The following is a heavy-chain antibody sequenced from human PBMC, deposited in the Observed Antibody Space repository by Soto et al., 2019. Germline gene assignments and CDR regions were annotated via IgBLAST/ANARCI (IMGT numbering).Heavy chain of an antibody. CDR3: ATHSLYCTSTSCRYFYYMDV. V-gene: IGHV1-2*04. D-gene: IGHD2-2*01. J-gene: IGHJ6*03. CDR2: INPNSGGT. Sequence: ASVKVSCKASGYTFTGYYMHWVRQAPGQGLEWMGWINPNSGGTNYAQKFQGWVTMTRDTSISTAYMELSSVTADDTAVYYCATHSLYCTSTSCRYFYYMDVWGRGTTVTVSS. CDR1: GYTFTGYY.